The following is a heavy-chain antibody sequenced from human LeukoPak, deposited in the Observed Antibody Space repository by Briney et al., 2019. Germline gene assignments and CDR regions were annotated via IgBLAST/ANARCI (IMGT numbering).Heavy chain of an antibody. V-gene: IGHV1-2*02. CDR2: INPNSGGT. CDR3: AKEYSSGWSRFDY. Sequence: VASVKVSCKASGYTFTGYYIHWVRQAPGQGLEWMGWINPNSGGTNYAQKFQGRVTMTRDTSISTAYMELSRLISDDTAVYYCAKEYSSGWSRFDYWGQGTLVTVSS. J-gene: IGHJ4*02. D-gene: IGHD6-19*01. CDR1: GYTFTGYY.